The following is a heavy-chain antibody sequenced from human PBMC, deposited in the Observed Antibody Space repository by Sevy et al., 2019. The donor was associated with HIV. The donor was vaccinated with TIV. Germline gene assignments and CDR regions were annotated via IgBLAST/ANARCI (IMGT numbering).Heavy chain of an antibody. CDR3: EGSSWYEDDAFDI. D-gene: IGHD6-13*01. Sequence: GGSLRLSCAASGFTFSDYYMSWIRQAPGKGLEWVSYISSSGSTIYYADSVKGRFTISRDNAKNSLYLQMNSLRAEDMAVYYCEGSSWYEDDAFDIWGQGTMVTVSS. J-gene: IGHJ3*02. CDR2: ISSSGSTI. CDR1: GFTFSDYY. V-gene: IGHV3-11*01.